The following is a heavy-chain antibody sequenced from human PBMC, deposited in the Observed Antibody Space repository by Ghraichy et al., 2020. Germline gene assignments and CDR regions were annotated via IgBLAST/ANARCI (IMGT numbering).Heavy chain of an antibody. J-gene: IGHJ3*02. Sequence: GGSLRLSCAASGFTSSDYAMSWVRQAPGKGLEWVSSISGRGSGGRTYYADYVKGRFTISRDTSKNTVYLQVNSLRAEDTAVYYCAKNDLGWFGEMPGRGDAFDIWGQGTMVTVSS. CDR1: GFTSSDYA. CDR3: AKNDLGWFGEMPGRGDAFDI. CDR2: ISGRGSGGRT. D-gene: IGHD3-10*01. V-gene: IGHV3-23*01.